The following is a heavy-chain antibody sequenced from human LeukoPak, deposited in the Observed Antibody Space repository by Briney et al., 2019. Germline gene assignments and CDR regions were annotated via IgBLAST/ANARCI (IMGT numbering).Heavy chain of an antibody. V-gene: IGHV4-59*01. CDR1: GGSISSYY. J-gene: IGHJ6*03. CDR2: IYYSGST. Sequence: KPSETLSLTCTVSGGSISSYYWSWIRQPPGKGLEWIGYIYYSGSTNYNPSLKSRVTISVDTSKNQFSLKLSSVTAADTAVYYCASTRPGGNRVYGYYYMDVWGKGTTVTVSS. D-gene: IGHD4-23*01. CDR3: ASTRPGGNRVYGYYYMDV.